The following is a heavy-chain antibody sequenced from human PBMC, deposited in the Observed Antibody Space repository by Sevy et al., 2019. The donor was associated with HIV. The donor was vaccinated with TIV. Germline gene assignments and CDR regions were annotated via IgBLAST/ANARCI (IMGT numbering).Heavy chain of an antibody. Sequence: GGSLRLSCAASGFTFNNYWMTWVRQAPGKGLEWVANIKQDGSDKYYTESVQGRFNISRDNTKNSLYLQLNSLRAEDTAVYYCPRDSDYRGQMGYWGQGTLVSASS. CDR1: GFTFNNYW. D-gene: IGHD3-10*01. J-gene: IGHJ4*02. CDR3: PRDSDYRGQMGY. CDR2: IKQDGSDK. V-gene: IGHV3-7*03.